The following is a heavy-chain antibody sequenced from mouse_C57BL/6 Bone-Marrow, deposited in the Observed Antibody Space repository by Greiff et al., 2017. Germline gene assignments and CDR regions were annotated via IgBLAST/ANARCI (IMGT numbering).Heavy chain of an antibody. V-gene: IGHV1-64*01. CDR3: ARPPLWLLLDY. Sequence: QVHVKQPGAELVKPGASVKLSCKASGYTFTSYWMHWVKQRPGQGLEWIGMIHPNSGSTNYNEKFKSKATLTVDKSSSTAYMQLSSLTSEDSAVYYCARPPLWLLLDYWGQGTTLTVSS. J-gene: IGHJ2*01. D-gene: IGHD2-2*01. CDR1: GYTFTSYW. CDR2: IHPNSGST.